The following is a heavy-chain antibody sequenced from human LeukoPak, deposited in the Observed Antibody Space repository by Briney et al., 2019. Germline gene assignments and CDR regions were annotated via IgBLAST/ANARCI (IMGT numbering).Heavy chain of an antibody. CDR1: GYTFTGYY. CDR3: ARDRSIAPGVTRGFYFDY. CDR2: INPSSGGT. J-gene: IGHJ4*02. D-gene: IGHD6-6*01. Sequence: ASVKVSCKVSGYTFTGYYLHWVRQAPGQGLEWMGRINPSSGGTNYAQKFQGRVTMTRDTSTSTVYMELSSLRSEDTAVYYCARDRSIAPGVTRGFYFDYWGQGTLVTVSS. V-gene: IGHV1-2*06.